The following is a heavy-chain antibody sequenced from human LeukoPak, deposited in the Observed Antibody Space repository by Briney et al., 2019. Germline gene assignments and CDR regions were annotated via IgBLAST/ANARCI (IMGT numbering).Heavy chain of an antibody. Sequence: ASVKVSCKASGYTFTSYGISWVRQAPGQGLEWMGWISAYNGNTNYAQKLQGRVTITTDTSTSTAYMELRSLRSDDTAVYYCARAKGYSYRPNDAFDIWGQRTMVTVSS. CDR2: ISAYNGNT. V-gene: IGHV1-18*01. CDR3: ARAKGYSYRPNDAFDI. D-gene: IGHD5-18*01. CDR1: GYTFTSYG. J-gene: IGHJ3*02.